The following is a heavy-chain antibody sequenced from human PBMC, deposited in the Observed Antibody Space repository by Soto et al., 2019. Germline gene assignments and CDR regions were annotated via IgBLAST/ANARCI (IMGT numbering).Heavy chain of an antibody. V-gene: IGHV4-39*01. CDR3: ARQATGSYGGAFDY. CDR1: GGSISSSSYY. D-gene: IGHD4-17*01. J-gene: IGHJ4*02. Sequence: SETLSLTCTVSGGSISSSSYYWGWIRQPPGKGLEWIGSIYYSGSTYYNPSLKSRVTISVDTSKNQFSLKLSSVTAADTAVYYCARQATGSYGGAFDYWGQGTQVTVSS. CDR2: IYYSGST.